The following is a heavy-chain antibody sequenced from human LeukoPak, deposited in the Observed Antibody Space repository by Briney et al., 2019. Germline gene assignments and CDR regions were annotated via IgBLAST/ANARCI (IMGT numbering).Heavy chain of an antibody. CDR2: ISGNGHNT. D-gene: IGHD3-10*01. J-gene: IGHJ4*02. CDR1: GFTLGNYA. CDR3: AKGVRLWFAFYFDY. Sequence: GGSLRLSCAASGFTLGNYAMSWVRQAPGKGLEWVSAISGNGHNTYYADSVKGRFTISSESSGNTLYLQMHNLRAEDTAVYYCAKGVRLWFAFYFDYWGQGTLVTVSS. V-gene: IGHV3-23*01.